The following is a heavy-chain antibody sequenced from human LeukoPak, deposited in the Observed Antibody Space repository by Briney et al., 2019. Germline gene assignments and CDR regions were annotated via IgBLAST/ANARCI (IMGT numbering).Heavy chain of an antibody. Sequence: ASVKVSCKASGYTFTSYGISWVRQAPGQGLEWMGWISAYNGNTNYAQKLQGRVTMTTDTSTSTAYMELRSLRSDDTAVYYCAIYPTYYYDSSGYYGYWGQGTLVTVSS. D-gene: IGHD3-22*01. CDR3: AIYPTYYYDSSGYYGY. V-gene: IGHV1-18*01. CDR1: GYTFTSYG. CDR2: ISAYNGNT. J-gene: IGHJ4*02.